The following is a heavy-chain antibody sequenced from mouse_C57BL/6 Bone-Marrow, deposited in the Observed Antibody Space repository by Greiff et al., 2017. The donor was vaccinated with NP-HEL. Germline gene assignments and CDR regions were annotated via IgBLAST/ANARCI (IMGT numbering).Heavy chain of an antibody. CDR2: IDPSDSYT. V-gene: IGHV1-50*01. Sequence: VQLQQPGAELVKPGASVKLSCKASGYTFTSYWMQWVKQRPGQGLEWIGEIDPSDSYTNYNQKFKGKATLTVDTSSNQAYMQLNSLTSEDSAVYYCAHCYDSERAWFAYWGQGTLVTVSA. CDR1: GYTFTSYW. J-gene: IGHJ3*01. CDR3: AHCYDSERAWFAY. D-gene: IGHD2-3*01.